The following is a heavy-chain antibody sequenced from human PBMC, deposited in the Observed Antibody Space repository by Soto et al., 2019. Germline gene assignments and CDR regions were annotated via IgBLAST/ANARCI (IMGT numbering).Heavy chain of an antibody. CDR3: ARGRHSGYDSEFCY. V-gene: IGHV4-34*01. D-gene: IGHD5-12*01. J-gene: IGHJ4*02. CDR1: GGSFSGYY. Sequence: SETLSLTCAVYGGSFSGYYWSWIRQPPGKGLEWIGEINHSGSTNYNPSLKSRVTISVDTSKNQFSLKLSSVTAADTAVYYCARGRHSGYDSEFCYWGQGTLVTVSS. CDR2: INHSGST.